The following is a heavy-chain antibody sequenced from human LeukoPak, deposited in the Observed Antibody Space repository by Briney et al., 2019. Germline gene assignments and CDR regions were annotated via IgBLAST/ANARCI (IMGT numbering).Heavy chain of an antibody. CDR2: ISGSGGST. CDR3: AKVRDRGIVGSFDY. D-gene: IGHD1-26*01. V-gene: IGHV3-23*01. CDR1: GFTFSSYA. J-gene: IGHJ4*02. Sequence: GGSLRLYCAAAGFTFSSYAMSWVRQAPGKGLEGVSAISGSGGSTYYADSVKGRFTISRDNSKNTLYLQMNSLRAEDTAVYYCAKVRDRGIVGSFDYWGQGTLVTVSS.